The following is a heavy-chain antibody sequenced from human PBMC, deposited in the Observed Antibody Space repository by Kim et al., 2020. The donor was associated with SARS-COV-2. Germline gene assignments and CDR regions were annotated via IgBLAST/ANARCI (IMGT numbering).Heavy chain of an antibody. V-gene: IGHV4-34*01. D-gene: IGHD6-13*01. J-gene: IGHJ6*02. CDR3: ASSKVNSSSWYWDVYYYYYGMDV. CDR2: INHSGST. Sequence: SETLSLTCAVYGGSFSGYYWSWIRQPPGKGLEWIGEINHSGSTNYNPSLKSRVTISVDTSKNQFSLKLSSVTAADTAVYYCASSKVNSSSWYWDVYYYYYGMDVWGQGTTVTVSS. CDR1: GGSFSGYY.